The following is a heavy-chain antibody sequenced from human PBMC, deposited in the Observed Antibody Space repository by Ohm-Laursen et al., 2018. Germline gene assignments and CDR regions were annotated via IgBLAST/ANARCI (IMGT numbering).Heavy chain of an antibody. V-gene: IGHV4-31*03. J-gene: IGHJ5*02. CDR2: IYYSGST. CDR3: AREVPELDWFDP. Sequence: SQTLSLTCTVSGGSISSGGYYWSWIRQHPGKGLGWIGYIYYSGSTYYNPSLKSRVTISVDTSKNQFSLKLSSVTAADTAVYYCAREVPELDWFDPWGQGTLVTVSS. CDR1: GGSISSGGYY. D-gene: IGHD2-2*01.